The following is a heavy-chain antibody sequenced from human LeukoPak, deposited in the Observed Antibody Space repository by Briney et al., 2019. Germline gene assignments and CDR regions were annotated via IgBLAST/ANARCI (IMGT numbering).Heavy chain of an antibody. CDR3: ATAGSPTYYFDY. Sequence: KPSETLSLTCTVSGGSISSYYWSWIRQPPGKGLEWIGYIYYSGSTNYNPSLKSRVTISVDTSKNQFSLKLSSVTAADTAVYYCATAGSPTYYFDYWGQGTLVTVSS. V-gene: IGHV4-59*08. CDR2: IYYSGST. CDR1: GGSISSYY. D-gene: IGHD5-12*01. J-gene: IGHJ4*02.